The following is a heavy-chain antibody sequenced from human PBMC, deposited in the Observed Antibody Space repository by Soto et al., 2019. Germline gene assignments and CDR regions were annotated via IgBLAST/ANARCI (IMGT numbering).Heavy chain of an antibody. CDR1: GFTFDDYA. CDR3: AKDMSGIAAAASAFDI. V-gene: IGHV3-9*01. D-gene: IGHD6-13*01. J-gene: IGHJ3*02. Sequence: GGSLRLSCAASGFTFDDYAMHWVRQAPGKGLEWVSGISWNSGSIGYADSVKGRFTISRDNAKNSLYLQMNSLRAEDTALYYCAKDMSGIAAAASAFDIWGQGT. CDR2: ISWNSGSI.